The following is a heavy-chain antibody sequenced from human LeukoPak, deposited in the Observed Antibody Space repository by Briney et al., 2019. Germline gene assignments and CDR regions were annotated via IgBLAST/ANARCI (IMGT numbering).Heavy chain of an antibody. CDR3: ARVNPGLVPNKSYYYGSEGANYYYGMDV. CDR1: GGSISSSSYY. J-gene: IGHJ6*02. D-gene: IGHD3-10*01. CDR2: IYYSGST. Sequence: KPSETLSLTCTVSGGSISSSSYYWGWIRQPPGKGLEWIGSIYYSGSTYYNPSLKSRVTISVDTSKNQFSLKLSSVTAADTAVYYCARVNPGLVPNKSYYYGSEGANYYYGMDVWGQGTTVTVSS. V-gene: IGHV4-39*07.